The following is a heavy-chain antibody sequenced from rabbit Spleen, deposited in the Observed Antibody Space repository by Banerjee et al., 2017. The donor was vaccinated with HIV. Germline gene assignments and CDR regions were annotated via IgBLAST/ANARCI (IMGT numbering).Heavy chain of an antibody. J-gene: IGHJ6*01. CDR1: GFSFGDRDV. D-gene: IGHD1-1*01. CDR2: INAVTGKA. CDR3: ARDTSSSFSSYGMDL. Sequence: QEQLVESGGGLVQPTGSLTLTCKASGFSFGDRDVMCWVRQAPGKGLEWIACINAVTGKAVYASWAKGRFTFSKTSSTTVTLQMTSLTAADTATYFCARDTSSSFSSYGMDLWGPGTLVTVS. V-gene: IGHV1S45*01.